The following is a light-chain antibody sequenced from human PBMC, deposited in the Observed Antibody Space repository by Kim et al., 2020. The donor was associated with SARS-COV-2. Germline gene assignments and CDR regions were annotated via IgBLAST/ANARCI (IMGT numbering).Light chain of an antibody. V-gene: IGLV2-14*04. J-gene: IGLJ3*02. Sequence: YKYVSWYQQYPGEVPKLIIYDVNKRPSGVSNRFSGSKSGNTASLTISGLQAEDEADYYCNSYTSSSSWVFGGGTQLTVL. CDR3: NSYTSSSSWV. CDR2: DVN. CDR1: YKY.